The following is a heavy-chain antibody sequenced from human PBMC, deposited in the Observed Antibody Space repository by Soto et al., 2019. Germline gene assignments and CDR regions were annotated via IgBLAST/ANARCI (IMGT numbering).Heavy chain of an antibody. CDR1: GFTFSSYA. J-gene: IGHJ4*02. V-gene: IGHV3-23*01. Sequence: SLRLSCAASGFTFSSYAMSWVRPAPGKGLEWVSAISGSGGSTYYADSVKGRFTISRDNSKNTLYLQMNSLRAEDTAVYYCAKVMPAAEYSSSWYYFDYWGQGTLVTVPQ. CDR2: ISGSGGST. CDR3: AKVMPAAEYSSSWYYFDY. D-gene: IGHD6-13*01.